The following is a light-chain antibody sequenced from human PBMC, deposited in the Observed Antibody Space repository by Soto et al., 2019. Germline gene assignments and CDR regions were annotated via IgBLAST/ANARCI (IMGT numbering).Light chain of an antibody. J-gene: IGLJ3*02. CDR3: AAWDKSLYGPV. V-gene: IGLV1-44*01. CDR1: SSNIGSNA. CDR2: SND. Sequence: QSVLTQPPSASGTPGQRVTISCSGSSSNIGSNAVNWYQHLPGTAPKLLIYSNDQRPSGVPDRFSGSKSGTSASLAISGLQSEDEADYYCAAWDKSLYGPVFGGGTKVTVL.